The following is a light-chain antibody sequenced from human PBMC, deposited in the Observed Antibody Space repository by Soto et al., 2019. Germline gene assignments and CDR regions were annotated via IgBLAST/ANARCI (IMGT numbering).Light chain of an antibody. CDR2: DVS. Sequence: EIVLTQSPATLSLSPGERATLSCRASQNIGRYLAWYQQTPGQVPRLLIYDVSDRATGIPARFSGSVSGTDFTLTISSLEPEDFAVYFCQQRMSWPLTFGGGTKVESK. CDR1: QNIGRY. V-gene: IGKV3-11*01. CDR3: QQRMSWPLT. J-gene: IGKJ4*01.